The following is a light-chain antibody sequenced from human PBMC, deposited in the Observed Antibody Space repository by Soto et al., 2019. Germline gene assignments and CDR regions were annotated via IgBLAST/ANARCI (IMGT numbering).Light chain of an antibody. Sequence: QSVLTQSPSPSASLGASVKLTCTLSSGHSSYAIAWHQQQPEKGPRYLMKLNSDGSHSKGDGIPDRFSGSSSGAERYLTISSLQSEDEADYYCQTWGTGIVVFGGGTKLTV. CDR2: LNSDGSH. V-gene: IGLV4-69*01. CDR3: QTWGTGIVV. CDR1: SGHSSYA. J-gene: IGLJ2*01.